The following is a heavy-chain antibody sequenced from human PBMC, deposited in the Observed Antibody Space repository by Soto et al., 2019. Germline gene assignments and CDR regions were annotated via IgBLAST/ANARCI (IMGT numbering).Heavy chain of an antibody. CDR2: ISYDGSNK. CDR1: GFTFSSYG. Sequence: GGSMRLSCAASGFTFSSYGRHWVRQAPGKGLEWVAVISYDGSNKYYADSVKGRFTISRDNSKNTLYLQMNSLRAEDTAVYYCAKDASEDCSGGSCYSGVFDYWGQGTLVTVSS. CDR3: AKDASEDCSGGSCYSGVFDY. J-gene: IGHJ4*02. V-gene: IGHV3-30*18. D-gene: IGHD2-15*01.